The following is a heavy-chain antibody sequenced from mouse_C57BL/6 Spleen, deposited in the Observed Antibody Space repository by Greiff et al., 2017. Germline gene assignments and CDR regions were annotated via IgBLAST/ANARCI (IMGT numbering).Heavy chain of an antibody. D-gene: IGHD3-3*01. Sequence: EVQLVESGGGLVQPGGSLSLSCAASGFTFTDYYMSWVRQPPGKALEWLGFIRNKANGYTTEYSASVKGRFTISRDNSQSILYLHMTALRAEDSATYYCAGYKGVGQDYLDYWGQGTTLTVSS. V-gene: IGHV7-3*01. J-gene: IGHJ2*01. CDR1: GFTFTDYY. CDR2: IRNKANGYTT. CDR3: AGYKGVGQDYLDY.